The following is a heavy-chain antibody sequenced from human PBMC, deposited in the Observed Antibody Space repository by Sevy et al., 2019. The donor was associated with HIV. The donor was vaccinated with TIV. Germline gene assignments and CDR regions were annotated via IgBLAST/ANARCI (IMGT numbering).Heavy chain of an antibody. V-gene: IGHV3-23*01. CDR2: ISGSGGST. CDR1: GFSFSSYA. D-gene: IGHD6-13*01. CDR3: VKDIDSRSYYYFDY. Sequence: GGALRLSCAASGFSFSSYAMSWVRQAPGKGLEWVSGISGSGGSTYYVESVKGRFTISRDNSKNTLYLQMNSLRAEDTVLYYCVKDIDSRSYYYFDYWGKGTLVTVTA. J-gene: IGHJ4*02.